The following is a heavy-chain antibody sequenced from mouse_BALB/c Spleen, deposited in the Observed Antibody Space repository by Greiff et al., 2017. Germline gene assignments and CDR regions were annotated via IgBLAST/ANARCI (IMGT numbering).Heavy chain of an antibody. Sequence: EVKLVESGPGLVKPSQSLSLTCTVTGYSITSDYAWNWIRQFPGNKLEWMGYISYSGSTSYNPSLKSRISITRDTSKNQFFLQLNSVTTEDTATYYCARGDYGSSSAWFAYWGQGTLVTVSA. J-gene: IGHJ3*01. CDR3: ARGDYGSSSAWFAY. D-gene: IGHD1-1*01. V-gene: IGHV3-2*02. CDR2: ISYSGST. CDR1: GYSITSDYA.